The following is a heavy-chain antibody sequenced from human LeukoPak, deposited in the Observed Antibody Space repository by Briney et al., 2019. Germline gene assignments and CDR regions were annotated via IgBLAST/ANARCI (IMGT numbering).Heavy chain of an antibody. D-gene: IGHD3/OR15-3a*01. J-gene: IGHJ4*02. CDR3: AREGDFGPWGLNYFDY. CDR2: ISSRSNYI. Sequence: GGSLRLSCAASGFTFNNYSMNWVRQAPGKGLEWVSSISSRSNYIYYPDSVKGRFTISRDNAKNSLYLQMNGLRAEDTAVYYCAREGDFGPWGLNYFDYWGQGTLVTVSS. CDR1: GFTFNNYS. V-gene: IGHV3-21*01.